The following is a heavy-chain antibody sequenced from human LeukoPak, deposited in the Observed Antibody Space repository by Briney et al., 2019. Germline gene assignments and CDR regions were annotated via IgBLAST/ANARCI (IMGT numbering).Heavy chain of an antibody. J-gene: IGHJ4*02. Sequence: ASVKVSCKASGYTFTGYYMHWVRQAPGQELEWMGWINPNSGGTNYAQKFQGRVTMTRDTSISTAYMELSRLRSDDTAVYYCARGYCSSTSCYTVFDYWGQGTLVTVSS. D-gene: IGHD2-2*02. V-gene: IGHV1-2*02. CDR2: INPNSGGT. CDR3: ARGYCSSTSCYTVFDY. CDR1: GYTFTGYY.